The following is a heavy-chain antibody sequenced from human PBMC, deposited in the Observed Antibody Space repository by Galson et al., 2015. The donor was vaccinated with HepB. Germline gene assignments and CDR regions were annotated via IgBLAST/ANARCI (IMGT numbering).Heavy chain of an antibody. J-gene: IGHJ4*02. CDR3: ARDVADIIIEPADGIFEY. V-gene: IGHV1-46*03. CDR2: INPGDGST. Sequence: SVKVSCKASGYTFTSYYLHWLRQAPGQGLEWMGIINPGDGSTSNAQKFQGRVTMTRNTSTSTVYMELSSLRSEDTAVYYCARDVADIIIEPADGIFEYWGQGTLVTVSS. D-gene: IGHD2-2*01. CDR1: GYTFTSYY.